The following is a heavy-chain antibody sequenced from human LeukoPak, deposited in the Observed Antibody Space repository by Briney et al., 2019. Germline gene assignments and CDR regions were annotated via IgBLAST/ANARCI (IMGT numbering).Heavy chain of an antibody. D-gene: IGHD3-22*01. V-gene: IGHV4-34*01. CDR1: GGSFSGYY. CDR2: INHSGST. J-gene: IGHJ3*02. CDR3: ARVKGYYDSRDAFDI. Sequence: SETLSLTCAVYGGSFSGYYWSWIRQPPGKGLEWIGEINHSGSTNYNPSLKSRVTISVDTSKNQFSLKLGSVTAADTAVYYCARVKGYYDSRDAFDIWGQGTMVTVSS.